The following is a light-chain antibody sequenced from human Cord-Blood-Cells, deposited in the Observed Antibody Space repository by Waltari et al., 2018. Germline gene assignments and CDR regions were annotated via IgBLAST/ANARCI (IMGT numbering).Light chain of an antibody. CDR3: QQYYSTPLT. J-gene: IGKJ4*01. Sequence: DIVMTQSPDSLAVSLGERATINCKSSQSVLYSSNNKNYLAWYQQKQGQPPKLLIYLATTREPGVPDRFSGSGSGTDFTLTISSLQAEDVAVYYCQQYYSTPLTFGGGTKVEIK. CDR2: LAT. CDR1: QSVLYSSNNKNY. V-gene: IGKV4-1*01.